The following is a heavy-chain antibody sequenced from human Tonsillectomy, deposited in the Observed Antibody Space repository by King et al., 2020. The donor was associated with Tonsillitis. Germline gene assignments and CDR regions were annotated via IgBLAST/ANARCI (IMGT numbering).Heavy chain of an antibody. D-gene: IGHD3-10*01. V-gene: IGHV3-23*04. CDR2: ISGSGGST. J-gene: IGHJ5*02. Sequence: VQLVESGGGLVQPGGSLRLSCAASGFTFSTYAMSWVRQAPGKGLEWVSAISGSGGSTFYADSVKGRFTISRDNSKNTLFLQINSLRAEDTAVYYCATHSPPPGTPVGIIPWGQGTLVTVSS. CDR3: ATHSPPPGTPVGIIP. CDR1: GFTFSTYA.